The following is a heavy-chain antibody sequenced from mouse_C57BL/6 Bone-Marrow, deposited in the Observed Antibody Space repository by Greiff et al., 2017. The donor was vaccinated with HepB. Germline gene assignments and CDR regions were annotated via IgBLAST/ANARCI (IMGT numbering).Heavy chain of an antibody. CDR1: GYTFTDYY. CDR2: INPNNGGT. V-gene: IGHV1-26*01. J-gene: IGHJ4*01. D-gene: IGHD1-1*02. Sequence: EVQLQQSGPELVKPGASVKISCKASGYTFTDYYMNWVKQSHGKSLEWIGDINPNNGGTSYNQKFKGKATLTVDKSSSTAYMELRSLTSEDSAVYYCARMENYADYYAMDYWGQGTSVTVSS. CDR3: ARMENYADYYAMDY.